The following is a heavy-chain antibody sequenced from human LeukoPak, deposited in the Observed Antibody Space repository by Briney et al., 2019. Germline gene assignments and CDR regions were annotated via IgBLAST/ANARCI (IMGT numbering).Heavy chain of an antibody. CDR3: ASPRYDSSGYYSDY. J-gene: IGHJ4*02. CDR1: GYTFTGSY. D-gene: IGHD3-22*01. CDR2: INPNSGGT. V-gene: IGHV1-2*06. Sequence: ASVKVSCKTSGYTFTGSYMHWVRQAPGQGLEWMGRINPNSGGTKYAQKYHGRVTMTRDTSISTAYMELSRLRSDDTAVYYCASPRYDSSGYYSDYWGQGTLVTVSS.